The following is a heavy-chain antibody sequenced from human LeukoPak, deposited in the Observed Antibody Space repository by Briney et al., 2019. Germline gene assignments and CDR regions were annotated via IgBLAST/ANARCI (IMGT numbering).Heavy chain of an antibody. CDR2: IYHSGST. V-gene: IGHV4-38-2*02. J-gene: IGHJ4*02. Sequence: SETLSLTCTVSAYSISSANYWGWIRQPPGKGLEWIGIIYHSGSTYYNPSIKSRVSTSVDTSKNQFSLGLTSVTAADTAVYYCARFITSGYYYFDYWGQGTLVTVSS. CDR3: ARFITSGYYYFDY. D-gene: IGHD5-12*01. CDR1: AYSISSANY.